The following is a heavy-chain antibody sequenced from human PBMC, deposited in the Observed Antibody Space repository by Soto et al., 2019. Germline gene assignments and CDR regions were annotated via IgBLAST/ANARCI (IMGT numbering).Heavy chain of an antibody. CDR2: IYYTGST. Sequence: QLQLQESGPGLVKPSETLSLTCTVSGGSISGGSYYGGWIRQPPGNGLEWIGAIYYTGSTSYNPSLESRVTMSVDTSKNQVALRLNAVTAAVTAVYYCARHSLRGWTVGSDNSDCWGQGTLGTASS. CDR1: GGSISGGSYY. CDR3: ARHSLRGWTVGSDNSDC. J-gene: IGHJ4*02. D-gene: IGHD3-10*01. V-gene: IGHV4-39*01.